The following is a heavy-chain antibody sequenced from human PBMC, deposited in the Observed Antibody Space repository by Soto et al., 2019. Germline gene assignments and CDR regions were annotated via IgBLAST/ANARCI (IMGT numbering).Heavy chain of an antibody. V-gene: IGHV4-34*01. Sequence: QVQLQQWGAGLLKPSETLSLTCAVYGGSFSGYYWSWIRQPPGKGLEWIGEINHSGSTNYNPSLKSRVTISVDTSKNQFSLKLSSVTAADTAVYYCARGYSKYAFWHYYMDVWGKGTTVTVSS. CDR3: ARGYSKYAFWHYYMDV. CDR2: INHSGST. CDR1: GGSFSGYY. J-gene: IGHJ6*03. D-gene: IGHD4-4*01.